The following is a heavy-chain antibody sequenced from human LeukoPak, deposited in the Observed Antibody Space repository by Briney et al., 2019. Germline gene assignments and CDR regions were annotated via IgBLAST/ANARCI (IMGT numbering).Heavy chain of an antibody. J-gene: IGHJ4*02. D-gene: IGHD4-17*01. CDR2: INPNSGDK. CDR1: GYTFTGYY. Sequence: GASVKVSCKASGYTFTGYYMHWVRQAPGQGLEWMGWINPNSGDKNYAQKSQGRVTMNRDTSISTAYMELSRLRSDDTAVYYCARAGSYGDYSGDYWGQGTLVTVSS. V-gene: IGHV1-2*02. CDR3: ARAGSYGDYSGDY.